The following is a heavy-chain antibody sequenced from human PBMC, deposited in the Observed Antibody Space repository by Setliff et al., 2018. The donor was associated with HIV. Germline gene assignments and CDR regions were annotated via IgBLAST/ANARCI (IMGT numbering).Heavy chain of an antibody. CDR2: IIPIFGTA. CDR3: ARVTYYYGSGSYNWFDP. D-gene: IGHD3-10*01. Sequence: SVKVSCKASGGTFSSYAISWVRQAPGQGLEWMGGIIPIFGTANYAQKFQGRVAITTDESTSTAYMELSSLRSEDTAVYYCARVTYYYGSGSYNWFDPWGQGTLVTSPQ. CDR1: GGTFSSYA. J-gene: IGHJ5*02. V-gene: IGHV1-69*05.